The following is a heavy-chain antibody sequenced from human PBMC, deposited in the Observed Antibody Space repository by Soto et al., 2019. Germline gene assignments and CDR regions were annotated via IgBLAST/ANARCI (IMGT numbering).Heavy chain of an antibody. J-gene: IGHJ5*02. CDR2: IYTSGST. V-gene: IGHV4-4*07. D-gene: IGHD3-3*01. CDR1: GGSISSYY. Sequence: QVQLQESGPGLVKPSETLSLTCTVSGGSISSYYWSRIRQPAGKGLEWIGRIYTSGSTNYNPSLKRRVTLSVDTSKNHFSLKLSSVTAADPAVYYCARDPADYDFWSGYYRNWFDPWGQGTLVTVSS. CDR3: ARDPADYDFWSGYYRNWFDP.